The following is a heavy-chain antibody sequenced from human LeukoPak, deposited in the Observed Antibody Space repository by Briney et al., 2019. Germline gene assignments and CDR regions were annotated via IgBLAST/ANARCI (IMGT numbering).Heavy chain of an antibody. D-gene: IGHD6-13*01. CDR2: INPKSGGT. CDR3: ARPSSSSWYGFDP. Sequence: ASVKVSCKASGYTFTGYYVHWVRQALGQGLEWMGWINPKSGGTNYAQKFQGRVTMTRDTSISTAYMDLSSLKSDDTAVYYCARPSSSSWYGFDPWGQGTLVTVSS. CDR1: GYTFTGYY. V-gene: IGHV1-2*02. J-gene: IGHJ5*02.